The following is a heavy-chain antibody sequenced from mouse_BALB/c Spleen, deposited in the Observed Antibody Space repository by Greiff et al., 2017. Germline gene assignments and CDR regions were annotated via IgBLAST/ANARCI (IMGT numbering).Heavy chain of an antibody. CDR3: ARGDDYYGSSYGFAY. J-gene: IGHJ3*01. Sequence: EVQLQESGAELVKPGASVKLSCTASGFNIKDTYMHWVKQRPGQGLEWIGRIAPGSGSTYYNEMFKGKATLTVDTSSSTAYIQLSSLSSEDSAVYFCARGDDYYGSSYGFAYWGQGTLVTVSA. V-gene: IGHV14-3*02. CDR1: GFNIKDTY. D-gene: IGHD1-1*01. CDR2: IAPGSGST.